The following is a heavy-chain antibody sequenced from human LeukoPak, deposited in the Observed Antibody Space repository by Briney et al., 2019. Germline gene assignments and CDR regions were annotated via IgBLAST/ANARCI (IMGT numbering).Heavy chain of an antibody. CDR1: GFTFSDYY. Sequence: PGGSLRLSCAASGFTFSDYYMSWIRQPPGKGLEWIGYIYYSGTINYNPSLMSRVTISVRTSKNQFSLKLTSVTAADTAVYYCARENNLGFCSGGNCYQTFDYWGQGTLVTVSS. D-gene: IGHD2-15*01. CDR2: IYYSGTI. J-gene: IGHJ4*02. CDR3: ARENNLGFCSGGNCYQTFDY. V-gene: IGHV4-59*01.